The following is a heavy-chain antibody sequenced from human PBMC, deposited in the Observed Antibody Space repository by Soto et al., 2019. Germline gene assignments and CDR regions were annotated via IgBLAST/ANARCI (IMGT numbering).Heavy chain of an antibody. V-gene: IGHV1-3*01. CDR2: INAGNGNT. D-gene: IGHD3-9*01. CDR1: GYTFTSYA. CDR3: ARGRNDILTGYYSYYFDY. Sequence: ASVKVSCKASGYTFTSYAMHWVRQAPGQRLEWMGWINAGNGNTKYSQKFQGRVTITRDTSASTAYMELSSLRSEDTAVYYCARGRNDILTGYYSYYFDYWGQGTLVTVSS. J-gene: IGHJ4*02.